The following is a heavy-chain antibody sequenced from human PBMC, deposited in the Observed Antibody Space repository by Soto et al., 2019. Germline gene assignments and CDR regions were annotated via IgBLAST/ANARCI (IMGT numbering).Heavy chain of an antibody. CDR3: AIRTAMTTVTTINY. CDR1: GGSISSSSYY. J-gene: IGHJ4*02. CDR2: IYYSGST. Sequence: QLQLQESAPGLVKPSETLSLTCTVSGGSISSSSYYWGWISQPPGKGLGCIGRIYYSGSTYYNPSLNSRVTIPVDTSKNQFSLKLSSVTAADTAVYYCAIRTAMTTVTTINYWGQGTLVTVSS. D-gene: IGHD4-17*01. V-gene: IGHV4-39*01.